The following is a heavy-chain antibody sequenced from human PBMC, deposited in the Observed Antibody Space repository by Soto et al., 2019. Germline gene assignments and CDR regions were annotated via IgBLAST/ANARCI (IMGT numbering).Heavy chain of an antibody. J-gene: IGHJ6*02. D-gene: IGHD5-12*01. Sequence: GGSLRLSCAASGFTFSSYSMNWVRQAPGKGLEWVSSISSSSSYIYYADSVKGRFTISRDNAKNSLYLQMNSLRAEDTAVYYCARDSSWISPIAVMDVWGQGTTVTVSS. V-gene: IGHV3-21*01. CDR1: GFTFSSYS. CDR3: ARDSSWISPIAVMDV. CDR2: ISSSSSYI.